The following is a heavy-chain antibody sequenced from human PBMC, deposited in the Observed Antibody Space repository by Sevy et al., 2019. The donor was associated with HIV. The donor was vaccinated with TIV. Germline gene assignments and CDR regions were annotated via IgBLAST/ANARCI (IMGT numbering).Heavy chain of an antibody. D-gene: IGHD2-15*01. CDR2: IWYDGSNK. Sequence: GGSLRLSCAASGFTFSSYGMHWVRQAPGKGLEWVAVIWYDGSNKYYADSVKGRFTISRDNSKNTLYLQMNSLRAEDTAVYYCARETRSGAYFDYWGQGTLVTVSS. CDR3: ARETRSGAYFDY. CDR1: GFTFSSYG. V-gene: IGHV3-33*01. J-gene: IGHJ4*02.